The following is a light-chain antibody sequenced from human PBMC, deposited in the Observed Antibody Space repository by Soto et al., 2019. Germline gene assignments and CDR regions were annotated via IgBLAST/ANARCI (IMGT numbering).Light chain of an antibody. CDR2: GNT. V-gene: IGLV1-40*01. CDR3: QSFDRSLTAWV. J-gene: IGLJ3*02. Sequence: QSVLTQPPSVSGAPGQRVTISCTGSSSNIGAGYDVHWYQQLLGTAPTLLISGNTDRPSGVPDRFSGSKSGTSASLAITGLQTEDEADYYCQSFDRSLTAWVFGGGTKRTVL. CDR1: SSNIGAGYD.